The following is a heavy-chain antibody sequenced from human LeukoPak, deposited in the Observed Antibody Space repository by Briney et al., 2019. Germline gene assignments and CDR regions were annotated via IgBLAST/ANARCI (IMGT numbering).Heavy chain of an antibody. CDR1: GFTFSSYG. V-gene: IGHV3-33*01. CDR2: IWYDGSNK. Sequence: PGRSLRLSCAASGFTFSSYGMHWVRRAPGKGLEWVAVIWYDGSNKYYADSVKGRFTISRDNSKNTLYLQMNSLRAEDTAVYYCAREGYSSSSPSGYYFDYWGQGTLVTVSS. J-gene: IGHJ4*02. D-gene: IGHD6-6*01. CDR3: AREGYSSSSPSGYYFDY.